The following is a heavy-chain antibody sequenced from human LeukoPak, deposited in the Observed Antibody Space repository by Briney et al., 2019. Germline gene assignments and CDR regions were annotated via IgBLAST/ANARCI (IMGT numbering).Heavy chain of an antibody. CDR1: GYTFTSYD. CDR3: ARGLDYYDSSGYYPPGYY. J-gene: IGHJ4*02. D-gene: IGHD3-22*01. V-gene: IGHV1-8*01. Sequence: ASVKVSCKASGYTFTSYDISWVRQATGQGLEWMGWMNPNSGNTGYAQKFQGRVTMTRNTSIGTAYMELSSLRSEDTAVYYCARGLDYYDSSGYYPPGYYWGQGTLVTVSS. CDR2: MNPNSGNT.